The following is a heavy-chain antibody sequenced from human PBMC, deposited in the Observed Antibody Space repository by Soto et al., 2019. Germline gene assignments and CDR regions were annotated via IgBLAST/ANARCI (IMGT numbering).Heavy chain of an antibody. J-gene: IGHJ6*02. CDR1: GFTFSSYA. Sequence: EVQLLASGGGLVQPGGSLRLSCSASGFTFSSYAMSWVRQAPGKGLEWVSAISGSGGSTYYADSVKGRFTISRDNSKNTLYLQMKSRSAEDTAVYYCAKDLGGVFVVVPAAMRGYGMDVWGQGTTVTVSS. CDR3: AKDLGGVFVVVPAAMRGYGMDV. CDR2: ISGSGGST. D-gene: IGHD2-2*01. V-gene: IGHV3-23*01.